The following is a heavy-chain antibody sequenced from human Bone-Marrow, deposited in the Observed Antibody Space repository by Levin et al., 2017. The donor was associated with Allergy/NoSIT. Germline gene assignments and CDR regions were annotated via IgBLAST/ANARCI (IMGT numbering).Heavy chain of an antibody. CDR2: IKQDESEK. CDR3: ASIFGDRSGYPYRPFDS. D-gene: IGHD3-22*01. CDR1: GFTFSSYW. V-gene: IGHV3-7*01. J-gene: IGHJ4*02. Sequence: GGSLRLSCAASGFTFSSYWMSWVRQAPGKGLEWVANIKQDESEKYYVDSVKGRFTISRDKARNSLYMQMNSLRAEDTAVYYCASIFGDRSGYPYRPFDSWGQGPLVTVSS.